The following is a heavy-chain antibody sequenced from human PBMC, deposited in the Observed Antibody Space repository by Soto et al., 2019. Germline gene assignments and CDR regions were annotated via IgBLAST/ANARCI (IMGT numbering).Heavy chain of an antibody. CDR2: MSHSGGT. D-gene: IGHD1-1*01. CDR1: GGFVTSGSYY. V-gene: IGHV4-34*01. J-gene: IGHJ3*02. CDR3: ARVERGTATTVVDAFDI. Sequence: QVQLQQWGAGLLKPSETLSLTCAVYGGFVTSGSYYWSWIRQPPGKGLEWIGEMSHSGGTHFNPPVKGRVPMTVDTSKKQFTLKMSSVTAADTALYYCARVERGTATTVVDAFDIWGPGTMVTVSS.